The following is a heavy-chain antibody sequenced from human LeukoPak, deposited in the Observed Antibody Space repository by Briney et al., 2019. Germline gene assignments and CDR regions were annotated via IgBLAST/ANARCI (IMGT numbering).Heavy chain of an antibody. CDR1: GGSISSGGYY. J-gene: IGHJ4*02. CDR3: ARDQEYSYGYFDY. CDR2: IYYSGST. D-gene: IGHD5-18*01. V-gene: IGHV4-31*03. Sequence: SQTLSLTCTVSGGSISSGGYYWSWIRQHPGKGLEWIEYIYYSGSTYYNPSLKSRVTISVDTSKNQFSLKLSSVTAADTAVYYCARDQEYSYGYFDYWGQGTLVTVSS.